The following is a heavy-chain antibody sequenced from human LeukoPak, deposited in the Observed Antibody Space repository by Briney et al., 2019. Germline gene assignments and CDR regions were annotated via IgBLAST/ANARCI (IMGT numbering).Heavy chain of an antibody. CDR3: ATRGHSYGSGFNDY. J-gene: IGHJ4*02. D-gene: IGHD5-18*01. V-gene: IGHV4-34*01. CDR2: INHSGST. CDR1: GGSFSGYY. Sequence: SETLSLTCAVYGGSFSGYYWSWIRQPPGKGLEWIGEINHSGSTNYNPSLKSRVTISVDTSKNQFSLKLSSVTAADTAVYYCATRGHSYGSGFNDYWGQGTLVTVSS.